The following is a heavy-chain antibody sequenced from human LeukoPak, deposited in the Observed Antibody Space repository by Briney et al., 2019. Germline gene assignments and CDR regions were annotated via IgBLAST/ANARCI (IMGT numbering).Heavy chain of an antibody. V-gene: IGHV3-21*01. D-gene: IGHD3-3*01. Sequence: GGSLRLSCAASGFTFSSYSMNWVRQAPGKGLEWVSSISSSSSYIYYADSMKGRFTISRDNSKNTLYLQMNSLRAEDTAVYYCAREFWSGPPDYWGQGTLVTVSS. CDR3: AREFWSGPPDY. CDR2: ISSSSSYI. CDR1: GFTFSSYS. J-gene: IGHJ4*02.